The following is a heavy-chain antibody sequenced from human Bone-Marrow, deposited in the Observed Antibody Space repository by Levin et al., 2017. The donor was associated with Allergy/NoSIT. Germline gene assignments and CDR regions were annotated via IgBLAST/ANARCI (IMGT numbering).Heavy chain of an antibody. CDR2: ISHRGTT. CDR3: ATEGNEVWRAFDF. Sequence: NASETLSLTCSVSGDSINLINAWTWVRQSPGKGLEWIGEISHRGTTNYNSSLKSRVTISVDKSKSLLSLELRSVTAADTAVYYCATEGNEVWRAFDFWGQGTLITVSS. V-gene: IGHV4-4*02. D-gene: IGHD2-21*01. J-gene: IGHJ3*01. CDR1: GDSINLINA.